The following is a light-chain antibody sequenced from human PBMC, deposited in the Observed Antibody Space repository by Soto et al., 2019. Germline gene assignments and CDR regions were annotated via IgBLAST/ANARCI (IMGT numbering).Light chain of an antibody. V-gene: IGKV1-5*03. Sequence: DIQMTQSPSALSASIGDRITITCRASQSINTWLAWYQQKPGKAPKLLIYAASTLESGVPSRFSGSGSGTEFTLTITSLQPDDFATYYCHQYNSYPWTFGQGTKVDIK. CDR3: HQYNSYPWT. CDR1: QSINTW. CDR2: AAS. J-gene: IGKJ1*01.